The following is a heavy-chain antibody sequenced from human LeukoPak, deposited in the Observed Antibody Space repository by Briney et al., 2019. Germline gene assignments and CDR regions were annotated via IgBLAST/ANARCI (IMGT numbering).Heavy chain of an antibody. Sequence: ASVKVSCKASGYTFTNYNINWVRQAPGQGLEWMGWIRADDGHTNYAQSLQGRVTMTTDTSTSTAYMELRSLRSDDTAVYYCARATPTGWDSFYFEHWGQGTLVTVSS. V-gene: IGHV1-18*01. CDR1: GYTFTNYN. J-gene: IGHJ4*02. CDR3: ARATPTGWDSFYFEH. D-gene: IGHD3/OR15-3a*01. CDR2: IRADDGHT.